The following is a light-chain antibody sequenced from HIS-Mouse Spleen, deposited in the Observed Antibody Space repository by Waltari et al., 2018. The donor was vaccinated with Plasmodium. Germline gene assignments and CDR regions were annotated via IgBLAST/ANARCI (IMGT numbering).Light chain of an antibody. CDR1: QSVSSN. J-gene: IGKJ3*01. Sequence: EIVITQSPAPLSWFPGERATLSCRASQSVSSNLAWYQQKPGQAPRLLIYGASTRATGIPARFSGSGSGTEFTLTISSLQSEDFAVYYCQQYNNWSFTFGPGTKVDIK. CDR3: QQYNNWSFT. CDR2: GAS. V-gene: IGKV3-15*01.